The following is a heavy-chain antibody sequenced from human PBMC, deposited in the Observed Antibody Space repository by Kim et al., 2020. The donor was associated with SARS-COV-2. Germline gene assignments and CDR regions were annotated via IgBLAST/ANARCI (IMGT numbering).Heavy chain of an antibody. J-gene: IGHJ4*02. CDR2: INEIGRT. CDR3: ARGLKIYPNLPFDY. CDR1: NGSLSDYY. V-gene: IGHV4-34*01. D-gene: IGHD1-1*01. Sequence: SETLSLTCAVYNGSLSDYYWTWIRQPPGGGLEWVGEINEIGRTFYNPSLKSRVTISVDMSQKQFSLKLTSVTAADAAVYYCARGLKIYPNLPFDYWGQGTLVTVSS.